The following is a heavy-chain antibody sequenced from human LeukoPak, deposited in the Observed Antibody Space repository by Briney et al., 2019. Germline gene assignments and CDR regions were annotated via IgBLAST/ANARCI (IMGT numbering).Heavy chain of an antibody. CDR1: GFTFSRYS. D-gene: IGHD2-15*01. V-gene: IGHV3-23*01. Sequence: GASLRLSCAASGFTFSRYSMCWVRQAPGKGPEWVSGIKESGDITYYADSVKGRFTISRDNSKNTLYLQMNSLRAEDTAKYYCAKYCSGATCSGYWGQGTLVTVSS. CDR3: AKYCSGATCSGY. J-gene: IGHJ4*02. CDR2: IKESGDIT.